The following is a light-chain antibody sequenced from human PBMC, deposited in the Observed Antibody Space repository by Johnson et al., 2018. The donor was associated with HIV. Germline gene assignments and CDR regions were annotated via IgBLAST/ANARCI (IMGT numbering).Light chain of an antibody. CDR3: GTWDSSLSAGDV. CDR2: ENN. CDR1: SSNIGNNY. J-gene: IGLJ1*01. V-gene: IGLV1-51*02. Sequence: TISCSGSSSNIGNNYVSWYQQLPGTAPKLLIYENNKRPSGIPDRFSGSKSGTSATLGITGLQTGDEADYYCGTWDSSLSAGDVFGTGTKVTVL.